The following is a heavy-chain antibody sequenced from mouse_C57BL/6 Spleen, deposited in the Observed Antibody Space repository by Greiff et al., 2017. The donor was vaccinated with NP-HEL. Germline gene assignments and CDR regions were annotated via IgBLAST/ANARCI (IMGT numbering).Heavy chain of an antibody. CDR2: IYPGDGDT. CDR3: AREVGRKDYFDY. CDR1: GYAFSSSW. Sequence: QVQLQQSGPELVKPGASVKISCKASGYAFSSSWMNWVKQRPGKGLEWIGRIYPGDGDTNYNGKFKGKATLTADESSSTAYMQLSSLTSEDSAVYFCAREVGRKDYFDYWGQGTTLTVSS. V-gene: IGHV1-82*01. D-gene: IGHD4-1*01. J-gene: IGHJ2*01.